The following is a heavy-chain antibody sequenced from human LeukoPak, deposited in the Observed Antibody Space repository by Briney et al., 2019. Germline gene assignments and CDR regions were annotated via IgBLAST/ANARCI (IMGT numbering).Heavy chain of an antibody. CDR1: GFTFSSYA. D-gene: IGHD6-25*01. CDR2: ITGSGGNT. V-gene: IGHV3-23*01. CDR3: AKVAAAVADTRTDY. J-gene: IGHJ4*02. Sequence: GGSLRLSCAASGFTFSSYAMSWVRQAPGKGLEWVSTITGSGGNTYYADSVKGRFTISRDNSKDTLYLQMDSLRAEDTAAYYCAKVAAAVADTRTDYWGQGTLVTVSS.